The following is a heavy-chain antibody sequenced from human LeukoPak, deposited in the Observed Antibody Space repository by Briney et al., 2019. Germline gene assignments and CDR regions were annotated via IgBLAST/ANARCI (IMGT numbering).Heavy chain of an antibody. J-gene: IGHJ4*02. V-gene: IGHV4-39*07. CDR3: ARDGAYSSSWFPLDY. Sequence: SETLSLTCTVSGGSISSSSYYWGWIRQAPGKGLEWIGSIYYSGSTYYNPSLKSRVTISVDTSKNQFSLKLSSVTAADTAVYYCARDGAYSSSWFPLDYWGQGTLVTVSS. D-gene: IGHD6-13*01. CDR2: IYYSGST. CDR1: GGSISSSSYY.